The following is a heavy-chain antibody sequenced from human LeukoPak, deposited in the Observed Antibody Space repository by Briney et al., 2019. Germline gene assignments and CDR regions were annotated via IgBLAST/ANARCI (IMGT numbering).Heavy chain of an antibody. Sequence: GGSLRLSCTASGFTFTNAWMNWVRQAPGKGLEWVAVIWYDGSNKYYADSVKGRFTISRDNSKNTLYLQMNSLRAEDTAVYYCARDGDTVTTAYYGMDVWGQGTTVSVSS. V-gene: IGHV3-33*08. CDR2: IWYDGSNK. CDR3: ARDGDTVTTAYYGMDV. CDR1: GFTFTNAW. J-gene: IGHJ6*02. D-gene: IGHD4-17*01.